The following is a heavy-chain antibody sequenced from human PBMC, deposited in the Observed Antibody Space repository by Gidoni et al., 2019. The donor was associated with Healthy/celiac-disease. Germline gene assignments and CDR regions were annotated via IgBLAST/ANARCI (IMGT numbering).Heavy chain of an antibody. CDR1: GFTFSSYG. V-gene: IGHV3-33*01. CDR3: AREKAVAAFGDYYYYGMDV. Sequence: GFTFSSYGMHWVRQAPGKGLEWVAVIWYDGSNKYYADSVKGRFTISRDNSKNTLYLQMNSLRAEDTAVYYCAREKAVAAFGDYYYYGMDVWGQGTTVTVSS. CDR2: IWYDGSNK. J-gene: IGHJ6*02. D-gene: IGHD2-15*01.